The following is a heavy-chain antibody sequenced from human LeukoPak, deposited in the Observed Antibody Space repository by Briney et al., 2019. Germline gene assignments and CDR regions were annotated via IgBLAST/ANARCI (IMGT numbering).Heavy chain of an antibody. D-gene: IGHD6-19*01. CDR1: GFTFSSYA. CDR2: ISGSGTT. V-gene: IGHV3-23*01. Sequence: GGSLRLSCAASGFTFSSYAMTWVRQAPGKGLEWVSSISGSGTTYYADSVKGRFTISRDNSKSTLYLQMNSLRAEDTAVYYCAKGFLGGTDQYFDSWGQGTLVTVSS. CDR3: AKGFLGGTDQYFDS. J-gene: IGHJ4*02.